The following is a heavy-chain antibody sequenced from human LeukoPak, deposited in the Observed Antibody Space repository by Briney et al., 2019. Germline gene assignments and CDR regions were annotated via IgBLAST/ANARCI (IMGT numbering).Heavy chain of an antibody. CDR1: GFTFSSYN. CDR2: ISFSSTYI. V-gene: IGHV3-21*01. D-gene: IGHD3-10*02. CDR3: AELGITMIGGV. Sequence: GGSLRLSCAASGFTFSSYNMNWVRQAPGKGLEWVSSISFSSTYIYYADSVKGRFTISRDNAKNSLYLQMNSLRAEDTAVYYCAELGITMIGGVWGKGTTVTISS. J-gene: IGHJ6*04.